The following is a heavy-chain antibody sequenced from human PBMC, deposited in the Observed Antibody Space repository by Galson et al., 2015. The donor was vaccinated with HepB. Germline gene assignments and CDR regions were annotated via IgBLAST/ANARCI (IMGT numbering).Heavy chain of an antibody. V-gene: IGHV3-33*08. D-gene: IGHD2-21*02. CDR3: ARDHIVVVTAYAFDI. CDR1: GFTFSSYG. J-gene: IGHJ3*02. CDR2: IWYDGSNK. Sequence: SLRLSCAASGFTFSSYGMHWVRQAPGKGLEWVAVIWYDGSNKYYADSVKGRFTISRDNSKNTLYLQMNSLRAEDTAVYYCARDHIVVVTAYAFDIWGQGTMVTVSS.